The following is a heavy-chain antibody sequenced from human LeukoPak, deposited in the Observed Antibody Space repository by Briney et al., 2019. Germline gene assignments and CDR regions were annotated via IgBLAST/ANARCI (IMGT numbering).Heavy chain of an antibody. CDR3: ARDGDYGDYGRY. V-gene: IGHV3-74*01. J-gene: IGHJ4*02. CDR1: GFTFSSYW. CDR2: INSDGSST. Sequence: GGSLRPSCAASGFTFSSYWMHWVRQAPGKGLVWVSRINSDGSSTSYADSVKGRFTISRDNAKNTLYLQMNSLRAEDTAVYYCARDGDYGDYGRYWGQGTLVTVSS. D-gene: IGHD4-17*01.